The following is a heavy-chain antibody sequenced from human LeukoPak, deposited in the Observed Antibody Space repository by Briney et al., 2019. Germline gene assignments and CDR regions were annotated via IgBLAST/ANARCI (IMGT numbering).Heavy chain of an antibody. Sequence: PSETLSLTCTVSGGSISSYYWSWIRQPPGKGLEWIGYIYYSGSTNYNPSLKSRVTISVDTSKNQFSLKLSSVTAADTAVYYCARGGSYSSPEYYFDYWGQGTLVTVSS. CDR3: ARGGSYSSPEYYFDY. CDR2: IYYSGST. J-gene: IGHJ4*02. CDR1: GGSISSYY. V-gene: IGHV4-59*01. D-gene: IGHD6-13*01.